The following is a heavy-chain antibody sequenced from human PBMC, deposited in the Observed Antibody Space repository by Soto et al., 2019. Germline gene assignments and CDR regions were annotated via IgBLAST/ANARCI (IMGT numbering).Heavy chain of an antibody. CDR1: GCTFSTYA. CDR3: ARPKGTYSSGYYYFDF. J-gene: IGHJ4*02. CDR2: IIPLFGTA. V-gene: IGHV1-69*01. D-gene: IGHD6-19*01. Sequence: QVQLEQSGAEVKQPVSSVRVSCKTSGCTFSTYAINWVRQAPGQGLEWMGAIIPLFGTADYSQKFQGRVTITADESTSTAYMELSSLRSDDTAVYFCARPKGTYSSGYYYFDFWGQGTLVTVSS.